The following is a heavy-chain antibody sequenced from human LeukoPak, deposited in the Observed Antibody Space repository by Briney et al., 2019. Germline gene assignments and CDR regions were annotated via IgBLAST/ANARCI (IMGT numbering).Heavy chain of an antibody. CDR1: GFTFSSYS. CDR2: ISSSSSTI. D-gene: IGHD1-26*01. V-gene: IGHV3-48*01. J-gene: IGHJ3*02. Sequence: PGGSLRLSCAASGFTFSSYSMNWVRQAPGKGLEWVSYISSSSSTIHYADSVKGRFTISRDNAKNSLYLQMNSLRAEDTAVYYCARDRGWELDPSLDAFDIWGQGTMVTVSS. CDR3: ARDRGWELDPSLDAFDI.